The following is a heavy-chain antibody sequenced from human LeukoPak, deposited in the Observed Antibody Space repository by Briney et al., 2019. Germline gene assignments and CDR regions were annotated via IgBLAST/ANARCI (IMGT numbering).Heavy chain of an antibody. V-gene: IGHV3-23*01. CDR3: AKDHFWTYYYNSSGYFGYDY. Sequence: GGSLRLSCAASGFTFSSYAMSWVRQAPGKGLEWVSAISGSGGSTYYADSVKGWFTISRDNSKNTLYLQMNSLRAEDTAVYYCAKDHFWTYYYNSSGYFGYDYWGQGTLVTVSS. CDR1: GFTFSSYA. J-gene: IGHJ4*02. D-gene: IGHD3-22*01. CDR2: ISGSGGST.